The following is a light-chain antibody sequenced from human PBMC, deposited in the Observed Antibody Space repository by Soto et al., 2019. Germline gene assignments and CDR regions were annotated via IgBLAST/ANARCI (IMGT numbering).Light chain of an antibody. J-gene: IGLJ1*01. Sequence: QSALTQPASVSGSPGQSITISCTGTSSDVGGYNYVSWYQQHPGKAPKLMIYDVSNRPSGVYNRFSGSKSGNTASLTSAGLRAEDEAEYYCRSYTSSSTPYVFVPGTKVTVL. CDR2: DVS. CDR1: SSDVGGYNY. CDR3: RSYTSSSTPYV. V-gene: IGLV2-14*01.